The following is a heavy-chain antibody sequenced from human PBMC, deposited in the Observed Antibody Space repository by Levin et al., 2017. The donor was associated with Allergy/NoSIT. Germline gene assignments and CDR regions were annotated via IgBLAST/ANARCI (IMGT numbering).Heavy chain of an antibody. J-gene: IGHJ4*02. CDR2: ISGSGGST. Sequence: PGGSLRLSCAASGFTFSSYAMSWVRQAPGKGLEWVSAISGSGGSTYYADSVKGRFTISRDNSKNTLYLQMNSLRAEDTAVYYCAKGVAVAGTGPYFDYWGQGTLVTVSS. CDR1: GFTFSSYA. CDR3: AKGVAVAGTGPYFDY. D-gene: IGHD6-19*01. V-gene: IGHV3-23*01.